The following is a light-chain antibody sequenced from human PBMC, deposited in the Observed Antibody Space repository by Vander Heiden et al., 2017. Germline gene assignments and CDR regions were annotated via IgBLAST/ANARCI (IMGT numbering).Light chain of an antibody. CDR3: QQYGSSPPFT. CDR1: QSVRSSY. J-gene: IGKJ3*01. CDR2: GAS. Sequence: EMVLTQSPGTLSLSPGERATLSCRASQSVRSSYLAWYQQKPGQAPRLLIYGASSRATGIPDRFSGSGSGTDFTLTISGLEPEDFAVFYCQQYGSSPPFTFGHGTKVDIK. V-gene: IGKV3-20*01.